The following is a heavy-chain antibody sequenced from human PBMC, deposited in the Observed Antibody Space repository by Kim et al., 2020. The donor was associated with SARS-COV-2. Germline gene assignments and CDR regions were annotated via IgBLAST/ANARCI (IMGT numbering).Heavy chain of an antibody. CDR2: LYDSGST. CDR3: AREARVRGIIGAFDI. D-gene: IGHD3-10*01. Sequence: SETLSLTCTVSGGSIGSGDYYWSWIRQPPGKGLEWNGYLYDSGSTYYNPSLRSRVTISVDTTKNQFSLNLSSVTAADTAVYYCAREARVRGIIGAFDIWGQGTLVTVSS. J-gene: IGHJ3*02. V-gene: IGHV4-30-4*01. CDR1: GGSIGSGDYY.